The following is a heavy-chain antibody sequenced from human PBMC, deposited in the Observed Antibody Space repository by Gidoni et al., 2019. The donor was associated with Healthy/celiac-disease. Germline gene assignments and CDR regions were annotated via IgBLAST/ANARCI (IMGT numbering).Heavy chain of an antibody. J-gene: IGHJ4*02. CDR3: ATNALEGFDALFDY. D-gene: IGHD3-3*01. CDR1: GGTFSSYA. V-gene: IGHV1-69*01. CDR2: ILPIFGTA. Sequence: QVQLVQSGAEVKKPGSSVKVSCKASGGTFSSYAIRWVRQAPGQGLEWMGGILPIFGTANYAQKFQGRVTITADESTSTAYMELSSLRSEDTAVYYCATNALEGFDALFDYWGQGTLVTVSS.